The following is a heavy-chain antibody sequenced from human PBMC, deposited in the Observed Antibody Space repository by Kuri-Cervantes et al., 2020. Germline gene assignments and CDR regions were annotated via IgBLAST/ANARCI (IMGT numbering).Heavy chain of an antibody. D-gene: IGHD3-10*01. CDR1: GFTFSDYY. CDR2: ISTSGSTE. Sequence: GESLKISCVASGFTFSDYYMTWIRQAPGKGLEWVAYISTSGSTEYYADSVKGRFTISRDNARNSLYLQMNSLRAEDTAVYYCARDQDYYGSGGWFDPWGQGTLVTVSS. V-gene: IGHV3-11*04. CDR3: ARDQDYYGSGGWFDP. J-gene: IGHJ5*02.